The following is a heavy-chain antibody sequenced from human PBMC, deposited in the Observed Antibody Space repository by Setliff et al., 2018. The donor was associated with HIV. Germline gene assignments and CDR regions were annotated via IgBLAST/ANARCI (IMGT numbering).Heavy chain of an antibody. V-gene: IGHV4-31*03. Sequence: SETLSLTCTVSGGSINSGGYYWSWIRQHPGKGLEWIGYIYYSGSTYYNPSLKSRVTISVATSNNQFSLKLSSVTAADTAVYYCARSPSYYDSSGYTAFDIWGQGTMVTVSS. J-gene: IGHJ3*02. CDR1: GGSINSGGYY. D-gene: IGHD3-22*01. CDR3: ARSPSYYDSSGYTAFDI. CDR2: IYYSGST.